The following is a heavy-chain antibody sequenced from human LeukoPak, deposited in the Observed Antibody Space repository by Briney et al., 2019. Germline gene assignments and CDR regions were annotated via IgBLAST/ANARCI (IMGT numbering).Heavy chain of an antibody. CDR3: ARGSSSAPSNFDY. J-gene: IGHJ4*02. CDR2: INGDGKST. V-gene: IGHV3-74*01. D-gene: IGHD3-10*01. Sequence: GGSLRLSCAASGFTFSTYFMHWVRQAPGKGLVWVSRINGDGKSTTYADSVMGRFTISRDNAKNTLYLQMNSLRAEDTAVYYCARGSSSAPSNFDYWGQGTLVTVSS. CDR1: GFTFSTYF.